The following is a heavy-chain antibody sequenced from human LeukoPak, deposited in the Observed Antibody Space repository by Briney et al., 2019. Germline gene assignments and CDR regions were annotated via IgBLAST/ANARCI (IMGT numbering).Heavy chain of an antibody. J-gene: IGHJ4*02. Sequence: ASVKVSCKASGYTFTNYDINWVRQATGQGLEWLGYKNPNSGNTGYAQKFQRRVTMTRNTSISTAYMELSSLRSEDTAVYYCARELPRVVVAALGDYWGQGTLVTVSS. CDR3: ARELPRVVVAALGDY. CDR1: GYTFTNYD. V-gene: IGHV1-8*01. CDR2: KNPNSGNT. D-gene: IGHD2-15*01.